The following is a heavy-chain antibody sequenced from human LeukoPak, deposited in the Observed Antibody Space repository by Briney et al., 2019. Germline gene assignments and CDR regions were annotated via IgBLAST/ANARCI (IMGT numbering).Heavy chain of an antibody. CDR2: ISGSGGST. D-gene: IGHD3-22*01. J-gene: IGHJ4*02. V-gene: IGHV3-23*01. CDR1: GFTFSSYA. CDR3: AKGVGYYDSSGNPDY. Sequence: AGGSLRLSCAASGFTFSSYAMSWVRQAPGKGLDWVSAISGSGGSTYYADSVKGRFTISRDNSKNTLYLQMNSLRAEDTAVYYCAKGVGYYDSSGNPDYWGQGTPVTVSS.